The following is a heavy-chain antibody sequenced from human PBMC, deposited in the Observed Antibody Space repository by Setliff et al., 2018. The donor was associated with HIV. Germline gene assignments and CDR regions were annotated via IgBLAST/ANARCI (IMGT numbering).Heavy chain of an antibody. Sequence: SETLSLTCTVSGGSISSGSYYWTWIRQPAGKGLEWIGQIYTSGSTNYNPSLKSRVIISADTSKNQFSLKLTSVTAADTAVYYCARGTVITYFYDSSGSFDYWGQGTLVTVSS. J-gene: IGHJ4*02. CDR2: IYTSGST. CDR3: ARGTVITYFYDSSGSFDY. V-gene: IGHV4-61*09. D-gene: IGHD3-22*01. CDR1: GGSISSGSYY.